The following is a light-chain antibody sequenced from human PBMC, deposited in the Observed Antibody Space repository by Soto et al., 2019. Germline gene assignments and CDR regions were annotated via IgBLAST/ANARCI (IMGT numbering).Light chain of an antibody. Sequence: QSALTQPASVSGSPGQSITISCTGTSSDVGAYNYVSWYQQHPGKTPKVLIFDVSNRPSGVSNRFSGSKSANTASLTISGRQAEDEAYYFCFSYTTSSTAVFGGGTQLTVL. CDR3: FSYTTSSTAV. CDR1: SSDVGAYNY. J-gene: IGLJ7*01. V-gene: IGLV2-14*01. CDR2: DVS.